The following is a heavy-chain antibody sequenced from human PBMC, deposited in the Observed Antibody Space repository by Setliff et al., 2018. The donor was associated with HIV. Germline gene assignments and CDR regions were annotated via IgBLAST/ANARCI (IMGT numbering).Heavy chain of an antibody. CDR1: GFSFSNFA. CDR2: ISDSGGAS. D-gene: IGHD2-2*01. CDR3: AQGRTTTWYDMDV. Sequence: PGESLKISCAASGFSFSNFAMNWVRQAPGKGLEWVSGISDSGGASHYADSVKGRFTISRDNSKNTLHLQMDSLRVEDTAVYYCAQGRTTTWYDMDVWGQGTTVTVSS. J-gene: IGHJ6*01. V-gene: IGHV3-23*01.